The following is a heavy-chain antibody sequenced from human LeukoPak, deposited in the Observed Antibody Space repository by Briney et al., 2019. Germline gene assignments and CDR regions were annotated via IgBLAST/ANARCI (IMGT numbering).Heavy chain of an antibody. CDR2: IYHSGST. V-gene: IGHV4-38-2*01. Sequence: PSETLSLTCAVSGYSISSGYYWGWIRQPPGKGLEWIGSIYHSGSTYYNPSLKSRVTISVDTSKNQFSLKLGSVTAADTAVYYCARQGYDFWSGYSDAFDIWGQGTMVTVSS. CDR3: ARQGYDFWSGYSDAFDI. D-gene: IGHD3-3*01. J-gene: IGHJ3*02. CDR1: GYSISSGYY.